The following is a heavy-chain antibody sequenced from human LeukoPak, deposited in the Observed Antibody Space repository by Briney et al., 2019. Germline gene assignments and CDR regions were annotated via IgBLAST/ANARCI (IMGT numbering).Heavy chain of an antibody. CDR2: ISGSGGST. CDR1: GFTFSSYA. CDR3: AREGLLYFDY. V-gene: IGHV3-23*01. Sequence: GGSLRLSCAASGFTFSSYAMSWVRQAPGKGLEWVSAISGSGGSTYYADSVKGRFTISRDNAKNSLYLQMNSLRAEDTAVYYCAREGLLYFDYWGQGTLVTVSS. J-gene: IGHJ4*02. D-gene: IGHD3-22*01.